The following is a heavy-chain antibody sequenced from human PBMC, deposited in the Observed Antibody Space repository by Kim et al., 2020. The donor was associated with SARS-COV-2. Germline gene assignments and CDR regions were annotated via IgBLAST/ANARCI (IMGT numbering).Heavy chain of an antibody. Sequence: LKSRVTISVDTSKNQFSLKLSSVTAADTAVYYCARSRRPSVQGVIKPFDYWGQGTLVTVSS. CDR3: ARSRRPSVQGVIKPFDY. V-gene: IGHV4-34*01. J-gene: IGHJ4*02. D-gene: IGHD3-10*01.